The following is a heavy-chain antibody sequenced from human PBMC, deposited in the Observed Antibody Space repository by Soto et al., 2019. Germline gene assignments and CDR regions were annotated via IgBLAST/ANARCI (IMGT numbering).Heavy chain of an antibody. Sequence: GSLRLSCAASGFTFSSYSMNWVRQAPGKGLEWVSSISSSSYIYYADSVKGRFTISRDNAKNSLYLQMNSLRAEDTAVYYCATYGGYYWRAFDIWGQGTMVTVSS. D-gene: IGHD3-22*01. CDR1: GFTFSSYS. J-gene: IGHJ3*02. V-gene: IGHV3-21*01. CDR2: ISSSSYI. CDR3: ATYGGYYWRAFDI.